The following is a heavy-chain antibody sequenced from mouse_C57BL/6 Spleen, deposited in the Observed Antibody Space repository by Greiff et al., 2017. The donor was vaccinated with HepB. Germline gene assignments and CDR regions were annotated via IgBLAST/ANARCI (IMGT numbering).Heavy chain of an antibody. J-gene: IGHJ2*01. CDR3: TRHYDGYLY. CDR2: IDPETGGT. Sequence: QVQLKQSGAELVRPGASVTLSCKASGYTFTDYEMHWVKQTPVHGLEWIGAIDPETGGTAYNQKFKGKAILTADKSSSTAYMELRSLTSEDSAVYYCTRHYDGYLYWGQGTTLTVSS. CDR1: GYTFTDYE. D-gene: IGHD2-3*01. V-gene: IGHV1-15*01.